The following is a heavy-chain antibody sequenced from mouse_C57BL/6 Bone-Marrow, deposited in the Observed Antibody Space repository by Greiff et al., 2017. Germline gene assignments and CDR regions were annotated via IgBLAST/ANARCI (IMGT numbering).Heavy chain of an antibody. CDR1: GFTFTDYY. CDR3: AREEFTTIVDWYFDV. Sequence: EVQGVESGGGLVQPGGSLRLSCATSGFTFTDYYMSWVRQPPGKALEWLGFIRNKANGYTTEYSASVKGRFTISRDNYQSILYLQMNTLRAEDSATYYCAREEFTTIVDWYFDVWGAGTTVTVSS. D-gene: IGHD1-1*01. V-gene: IGHV7-3*02. CDR2: IRNKANGYTT. J-gene: IGHJ1*01.